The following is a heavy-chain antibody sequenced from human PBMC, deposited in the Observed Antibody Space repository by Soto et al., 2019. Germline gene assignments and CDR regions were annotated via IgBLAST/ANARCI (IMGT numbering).Heavy chain of an antibody. CDR1: GFTFSSYW. D-gene: IGHD2-15*01. CDR3: ARDWGGYCSGGSCYSHDAFDI. CDR2: IKQDGSEK. J-gene: IGHJ3*02. Sequence: GGSLRPSCAASGFTFSSYWMSWVRQAPGKGLEWVANIKQDGSEKYYVDSVKGRFTISRDNAKNSLYLQMNSLRAEDTAVYYCARDWGGYCSGGSCYSHDAFDIWGQGTMVTVSS. V-gene: IGHV3-7*01.